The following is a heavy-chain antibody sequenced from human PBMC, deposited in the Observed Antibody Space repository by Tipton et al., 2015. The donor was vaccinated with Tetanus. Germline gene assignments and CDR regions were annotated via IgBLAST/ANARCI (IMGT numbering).Heavy chain of an antibody. J-gene: IGHJ6*02. CDR1: GGTFSSYA. V-gene: IGHV1-69*06. CDR2: IIPIFGTA. CDR3: ARDLLNYDSSVYYDGSGMDV. Sequence: QLVQSGAEVKKPGSSVKVSCKASGGTFSSYAISWVRQAPGQGLEWMGGIIPIFGTANYAQKFQGRVTITADKSTSTAYMELISLRSEDTSVYYCARDLLNYDSSVYYDGSGMDVWGQGTTVTVSS. D-gene: IGHD3-22*01.